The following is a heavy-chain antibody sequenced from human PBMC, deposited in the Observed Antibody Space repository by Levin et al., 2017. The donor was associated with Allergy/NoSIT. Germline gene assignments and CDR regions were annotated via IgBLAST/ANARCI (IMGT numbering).Heavy chain of an antibody. D-gene: IGHD6-19*01. CDR1: GYTFTSYD. V-gene: IGHV1-8*01. CDR3: ARSPAPLYSRGQEKSGMDV. Sequence: ASVKVSCKTSGYTFTSYDINWVRQATGQGLEWVGWMNPNNGDTGYAQKFQGRVTMTRDTSIGTAYMELSSLRSEDTAVYYCARSPAPLYSRGQEKSGMDVWGRGTTVTVSS. CDR2: MNPNNGDT. J-gene: IGHJ6*02.